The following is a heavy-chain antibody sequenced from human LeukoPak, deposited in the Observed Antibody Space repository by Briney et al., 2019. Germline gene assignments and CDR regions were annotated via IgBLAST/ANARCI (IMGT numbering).Heavy chain of an antibody. D-gene: IGHD2-8*01. J-gene: IGHJ4*02. CDR3: ARLLGRATNFDY. V-gene: IGHV4-34*01. CDR1: GGSFSGYY. CDR2: INHSGSI. Sequence: SETLSLTCAVYGGSFSGYYWSWIRQPPGKGLEWIGEINHSGSINYNPSLKSRVTISVDTSKNQFSLKLSSVTAADTAVYYCARLLGRATNFDYWGQGTLVTVSS.